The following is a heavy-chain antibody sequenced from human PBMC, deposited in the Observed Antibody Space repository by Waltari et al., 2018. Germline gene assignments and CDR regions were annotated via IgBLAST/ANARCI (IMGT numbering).Heavy chain of an antibody. CDR1: GFTFSSYS. D-gene: IGHD6-13*01. Sequence: EVQLVESGGGLVKPGGSLRLSCAASGFTFSSYSMNWVRQAPGKGLEWVESISSSSSYIYYADSVKGRFTISRDNAKNSLYLQMNSLRAEDTAVYYCARDIPAAGNIDYWGQGTLVTVSS. CDR3: ARDIPAAGNIDY. J-gene: IGHJ4*02. V-gene: IGHV3-21*01. CDR2: ISSSSSYI.